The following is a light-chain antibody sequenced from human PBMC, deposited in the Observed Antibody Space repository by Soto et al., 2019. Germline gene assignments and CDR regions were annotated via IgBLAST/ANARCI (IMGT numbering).Light chain of an antibody. CDR1: NNDVGNYNL. V-gene: IGLV2-23*01. CDR2: EDT. J-gene: IGLJ1*01. Sequence: QSVLTQPASVSGSPGQSITISCTGTNNDVGNYNLVSWYQQHPGKAPKLIIYEDTKRPSGVSNRFSGSKSGNTASLTISGLQAEDEADYYCCSYADSSTYVFGTGTKVTVL. CDR3: CSYADSSTYV.